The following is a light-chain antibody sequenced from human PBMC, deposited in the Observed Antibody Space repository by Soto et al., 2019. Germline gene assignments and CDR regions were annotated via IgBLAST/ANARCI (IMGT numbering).Light chain of an antibody. CDR1: SSNIGSNT. Sequence: QSVLTQPPSASGTPGQRVTISCSGSSSNIGSNTVTWYQHLPGTAPKLLIYSNDQRPSGVPDRFSGSKSGTSASLAISGLQSEDEADYYCASWDDSRKGVVFGGGTKRTVL. J-gene: IGLJ2*01. CDR3: ASWDDSRKGVV. V-gene: IGLV1-44*01. CDR2: SND.